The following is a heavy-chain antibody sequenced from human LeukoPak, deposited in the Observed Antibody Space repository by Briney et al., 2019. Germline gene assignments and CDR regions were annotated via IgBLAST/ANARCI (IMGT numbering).Heavy chain of an antibody. Sequence: GGSLRLSCAASGFTFSSYWMHWVRQAPGKGLVWVSLINSDGSSTSYADSVKGRFTISRDNAKNTLYLQMNSLRAEDTAVYYCTRKGPEYTYGSWGQGTLVTVSS. CDR1: GFTFSSYW. CDR2: INSDGSST. D-gene: IGHD5-18*01. CDR3: TRKGPEYTYGS. J-gene: IGHJ5*02. V-gene: IGHV3-74*01.